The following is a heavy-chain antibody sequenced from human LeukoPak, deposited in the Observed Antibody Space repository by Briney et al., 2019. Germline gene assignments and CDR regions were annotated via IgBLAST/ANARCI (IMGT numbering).Heavy chain of an antibody. D-gene: IGHD5-18*01. CDR1: GFTFSSYE. J-gene: IGHJ6*02. CDR2: ISSSGSTI. CDR3: ARDRWIQLWSNPYYGMDV. Sequence: GGSLRLSCAASGFTFSSYEMNWVRQAPGKGLEWVSYISSSGSTIYYADSVKGRFTISRDNAKNSLYLQMNSLRAEDTAVYYCARDRWIQLWSNPYYGMDVWGQGTTVTVSS. V-gene: IGHV3-48*03.